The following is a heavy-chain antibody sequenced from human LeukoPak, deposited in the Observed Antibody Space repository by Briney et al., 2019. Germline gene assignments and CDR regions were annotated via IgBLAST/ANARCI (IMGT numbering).Heavy chain of an antibody. J-gene: IGHJ3*02. D-gene: IGHD3-22*01. V-gene: IGHV4-61*02. CDR2: IYTSGST. CDR3: ARESRDTMIVVVSAFDI. CDR1: GGSISSGSYY. Sequence: SETLSLTCTVSGGSISSGSYYWSWIRQPAGKGLEWIGRIYTSGSTNYNPSLKSRVTISVDTSKNQFSLKLSSVTAADTAVYYCARESRDTMIVVVSAFDIWGQGTMVTVSS.